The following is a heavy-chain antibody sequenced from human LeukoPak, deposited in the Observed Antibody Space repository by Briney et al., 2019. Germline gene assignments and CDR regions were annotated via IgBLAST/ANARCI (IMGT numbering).Heavy chain of an antibody. CDR2: MNPNSGDT. D-gene: IGHD1-26*01. J-gene: IGHJ4*02. CDR3: ARSGFGGNVYFDY. V-gene: IGHV1-8*01. Sequence: GASVKVSCKASGYTFSNYDINWVRQAAGQGLEWMGWMNPNSGDTDYVQKFRGRVTITRNTATNTAYRELNSLRSDDTAVYYCARSGFGGNVYFDYWGQGALVTV. CDR1: GYTFSNYD.